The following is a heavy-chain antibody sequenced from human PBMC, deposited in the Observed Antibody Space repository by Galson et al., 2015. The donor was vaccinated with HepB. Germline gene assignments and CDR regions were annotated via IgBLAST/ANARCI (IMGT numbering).Heavy chain of an antibody. CDR2: INHSGST. CDR3: ARGAVWMAAGSGGGNFDY. D-gene: IGHD6-13*01. J-gene: IGHJ4*02. V-gene: IGHV4-34*01. CDR1: GGSFSGYY. Sequence: ETLSLTCAVYGGSFSGYYWSWIRQPPGKGLEWIGEINHSGSTNYNPSLKSRVTISVDTSKNQFSLKLSSVTAADTAVYYCARGAVWMAAGSGGGNFDYWGQGTLVTVSS.